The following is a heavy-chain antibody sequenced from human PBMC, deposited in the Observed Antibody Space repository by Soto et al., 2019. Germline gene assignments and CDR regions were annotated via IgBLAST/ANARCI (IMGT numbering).Heavy chain of an antibody. D-gene: IGHD2-2*01. Sequence: GESLKISCKGSGYSFTNYWVGWVRQMPGKGLEWMGIIYPGDSDTRYSPSFQGQVTISADKSINTAYLQWSSLKASDTAMYYCARGRHAYTSSPNDYWGQGTLVTVSS. CDR2: IYPGDSDT. CDR1: GYSFTNYW. J-gene: IGHJ4*02. V-gene: IGHV5-51*01. CDR3: ARGRHAYTSSPNDY.